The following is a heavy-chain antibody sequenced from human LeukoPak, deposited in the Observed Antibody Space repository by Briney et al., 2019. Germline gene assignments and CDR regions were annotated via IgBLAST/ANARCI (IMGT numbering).Heavy chain of an antibody. CDR2: INHSGST. J-gene: IGHJ4*02. CDR3: ARGNLFDY. CDR1: GGSFSGYY. D-gene: IGHD1-14*01. V-gene: IGHV4-34*01. Sequence: SETLSLTCAVYGGSFSGYYWSWIRQPPGKGLEWIGEINHSGSTNYNPSLKSRVTISADTSKNQFSLKLSSVTAADTAVYYCARGNLFDYWGQGTLVTVSS.